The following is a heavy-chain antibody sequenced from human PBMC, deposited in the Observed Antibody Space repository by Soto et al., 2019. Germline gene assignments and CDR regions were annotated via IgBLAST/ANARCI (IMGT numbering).Heavy chain of an antibody. CDR1: GASISSGGSY. D-gene: IGHD1-1*01. CDR3: AGGAGGGSVGSIAAWYNVGMDV. J-gene: IGHJ6*02. CDR2: IYYSGTT. V-gene: IGHV4-31*03. Sequence: QVQLQESGPGLVKPSQTLSLTCTVSGASISSGGSYWSWIRQHPGEGLERIGYIYYSGTTYYNPSSTGRFRIWVDTTKTQVFLRVSAVAAAETAGYYCAGGAGGGSVGSIAAWYNVGMDVWGQGATVTVS.